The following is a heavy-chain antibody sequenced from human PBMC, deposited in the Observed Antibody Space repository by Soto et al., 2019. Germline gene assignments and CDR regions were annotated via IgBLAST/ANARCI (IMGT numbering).Heavy chain of an antibody. CDR3: ATTYSTTNFDY. V-gene: IGHV5-51*01. D-gene: IGHD2-8*01. J-gene: IGHJ4*02. CDR2: IYPGDSDT. CDR1: GHRFTSYW. Sequence: PGESLKISCKASGHRFTSYWIGWVRQMPGKGLEWMGMIYPGDSDTRYSPSFQGQVTISADKSISTAYLQWSSLKASDTAIYYCATTYSTTNFDYWGQGTPVTVSS.